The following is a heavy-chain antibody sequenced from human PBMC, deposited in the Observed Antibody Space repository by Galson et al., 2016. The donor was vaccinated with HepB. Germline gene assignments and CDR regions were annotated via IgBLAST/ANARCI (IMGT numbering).Heavy chain of an antibody. CDR3: ARSIDIVVVVAATPFPYHGMDV. CDR1: GGTFSSYA. J-gene: IGHJ6*02. D-gene: IGHD2-15*01. CDR2: IIPIFGTA. Sequence: SVKVSCKASGGTFSSYAISWVRQAPGQGLEWMGGIIPIFGTANYAQKFQGRVTITADESTSTAYMELSSLRSEDTAVYYCARSIDIVVVVAATPFPYHGMDVWGQGTTVTVSS. V-gene: IGHV1-69*13.